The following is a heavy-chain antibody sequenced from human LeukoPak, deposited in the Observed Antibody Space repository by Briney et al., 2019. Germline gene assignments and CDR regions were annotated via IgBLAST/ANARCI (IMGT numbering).Heavy chain of an antibody. CDR2: IYTSGST. J-gene: IGHJ4*02. CDR1: GGSISSGSYY. D-gene: IGHD4-17*01. CDR3: ARPLQGRTVTLHY. Sequence: PSQTLSLTCTVSGGSISSGSYYWSWIRQPAGKGLEWIGRIYTSGSTNYNPSLKSRVTMSVDTSKNQFSLKLTSVTAADTAVYYCARPLQGRTVTLHYWGQGTLVTVSS. V-gene: IGHV4-61*02.